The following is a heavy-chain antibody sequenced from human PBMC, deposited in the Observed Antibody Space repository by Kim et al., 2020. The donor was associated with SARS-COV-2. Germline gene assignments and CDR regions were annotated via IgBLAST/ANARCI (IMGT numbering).Heavy chain of an antibody. CDR1: GFTFSSYG. Sequence: GGSLRLSCAASGFTFSSYGMHWVRQAPGKGLEWVAVISYDGSNKYYADSVKGRFTISRDNSKNTLYLQMNSLRAEDTAVYYCAKGIATVTTWGTGAFDYWGQGTLVTVSS. CDR3: AKGIATVTTWGTGAFDY. V-gene: IGHV3-30*18. CDR2: ISYDGSNK. D-gene: IGHD4-17*01. J-gene: IGHJ4*02.